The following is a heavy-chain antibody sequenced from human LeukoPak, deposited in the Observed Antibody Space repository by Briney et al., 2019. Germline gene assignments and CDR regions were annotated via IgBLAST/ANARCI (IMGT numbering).Heavy chain of an antibody. D-gene: IGHD3-3*01. J-gene: IGHJ4*02. V-gene: IGHV1-18*04. Sequence: ASVKVSCKASGFPFTTYGISWVRQAPGQGLEWMGWVSASSGNTNYAQNLQGRVTMTTDTSTSTAYMELRSLRSDDTALYYCARDVGDYYDFWSGPDYWGQGTLVTVSS. CDR2: VSASSGNT. CDR3: ARDVGDYYDFWSGPDY. CDR1: GFPFTTYG.